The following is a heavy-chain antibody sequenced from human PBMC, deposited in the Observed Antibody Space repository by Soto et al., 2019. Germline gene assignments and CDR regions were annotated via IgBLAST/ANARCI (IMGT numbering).Heavy chain of an antibody. CDR1: GGSISGYF. CDR3: ARDADSGSYYNWFDP. D-gene: IGHD1-26*01. J-gene: IGHJ5*02. CDR2: IYYSGST. Sequence: PSETLSLTCTVSGGSISGYFWSWIRQPPGKGLEWIGYIYYSGSTTYNPSLKSRVTISVDTSKKQFSLRLSSVTAADTAVYHCARDADSGSYYNWFDPWGQGTLVTAPQ. V-gene: IGHV4-59*01.